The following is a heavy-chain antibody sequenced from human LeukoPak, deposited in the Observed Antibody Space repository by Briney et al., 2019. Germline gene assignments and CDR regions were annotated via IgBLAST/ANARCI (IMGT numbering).Heavy chain of an antibody. CDR1: GYTFTSYY. J-gene: IGHJ5*02. CDR2: INPSGGST. D-gene: IGHD2-2*01. CDR3: ARDVSSTPSWWFDP. Sequence: ASVKVSCKASGYTFTSYYMHWVRQAPGQGLEWMGIINPSGGSTSYAQKFQGRVTMTRDMSTRTDYMELSSLRYEDTAVYYCARDVSSTPSWWFDPWGQGTLVIVSS. V-gene: IGHV1-46*01.